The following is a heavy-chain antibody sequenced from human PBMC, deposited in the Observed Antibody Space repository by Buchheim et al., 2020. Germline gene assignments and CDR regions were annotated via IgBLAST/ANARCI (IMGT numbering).Heavy chain of an antibody. CDR2: ISYDGSNK. CDR3: AKDLFYGGNSGSGY. J-gene: IGHJ4*02. CDR1: GFTFSSYG. Sequence: QVQLVESGGGVVQPGRSLRLSCAASGFTFSSYGMHWVRQAPGKGLEWVAVISYDGSNKYYADSVKGRFTISRDNSKNTLYLQMNSLRAEDTAVYYCAKDLFYGGNSGSGYWGQGTL. V-gene: IGHV3-30*18. D-gene: IGHD4-23*01.